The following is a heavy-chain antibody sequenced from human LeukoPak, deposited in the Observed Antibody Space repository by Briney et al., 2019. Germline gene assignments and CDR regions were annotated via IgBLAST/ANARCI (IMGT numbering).Heavy chain of an antibody. CDR3: ARDLRHGSIFGVVTKYYYGMDV. V-gene: IGHV3-23*01. J-gene: IGHJ6*02. D-gene: IGHD3-3*01. CDR2: ISGIGGST. Sequence: GGSLRPSCAASGFTFSSYAMSWVRQAPGKGLEWVSAISGIGGSTYYADSVKGRFTISRDNSKNTLYLQMNSLRAEDTAVYYCARDLRHGSIFGVVTKYYYGMDVWGQGTTVTVSS. CDR1: GFTFSSYA.